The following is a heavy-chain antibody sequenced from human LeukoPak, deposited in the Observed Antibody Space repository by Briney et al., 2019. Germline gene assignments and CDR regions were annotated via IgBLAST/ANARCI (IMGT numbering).Heavy chain of an antibody. CDR1: GYTFTNYY. V-gene: IGHV1-46*01. Sequence: ASVKVSCKASGYTFTNYYMHWVRQAPGQGLEWMGIINPSGGSTSYAQKFQGRVTMTRDTSTSTVYMELSSLRSEDTAVYYCARDRAPGSGEEESYAFDIWGQGTMVTVSS. CDR2: INPSGGST. J-gene: IGHJ3*02. CDR3: ARDRAPGSGEEESYAFDI. D-gene: IGHD2-15*01.